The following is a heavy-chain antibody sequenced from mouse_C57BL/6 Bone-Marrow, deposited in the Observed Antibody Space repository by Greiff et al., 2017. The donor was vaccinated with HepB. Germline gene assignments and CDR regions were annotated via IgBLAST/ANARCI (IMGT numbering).Heavy chain of an antibody. CDR3: ARDCGGTTVKRYFDV. CDR1: GFTFSSYA. CDR2: ISDGGSYT. Sequence: EVNVVESGGGLVKPGGSLKLSCAASGFTFSSYAMSWVRQTPEKRLEWVATISDGGSYTYYPDNVKGRFTISRDNAKNNLYLQMSHLKSEDTAMYYCARDCGGTTVKRYFDVWGTGTTVTVSS. D-gene: IGHD1-1*01. J-gene: IGHJ1*03. V-gene: IGHV5-4*01.